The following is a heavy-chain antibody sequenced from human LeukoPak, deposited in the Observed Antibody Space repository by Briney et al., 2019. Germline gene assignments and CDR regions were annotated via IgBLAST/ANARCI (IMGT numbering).Heavy chain of an antibody. CDR2: IYSDGSRT. Sequence: GGSLRLSCAASGFTFSSYWMHWVRQGPGKGLVWVSRIYSDGSRTTYADSVKGRFTISGDNAKNTLYLQMNRLRAEDTAVYYCAKDLVTAQADYWGQGTLVTVSS. J-gene: IGHJ4*02. CDR1: GFTFSSYW. CDR3: AKDLVTAQADY. D-gene: IGHD4-23*01. V-gene: IGHV3-74*01.